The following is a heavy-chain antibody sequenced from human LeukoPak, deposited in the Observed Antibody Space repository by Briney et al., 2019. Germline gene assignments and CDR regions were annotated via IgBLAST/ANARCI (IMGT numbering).Heavy chain of an antibody. CDR2: IIPILGIA. D-gene: IGHD2-15*01. J-gene: IGHJ4*02. CDR3: ASTSGGSDDY. CDR1: GGTFSSYA. V-gene: IGHV1-69*04. Sequence: ASVKVSFKASGGTFSSYAISWVRQAPGQGLEWMGRIIPILGIANYAQKFQGRVTITADKSTSTAYMELSSLRSEDTAVYYCASTSGGSDDYWGQGTLVTVSS.